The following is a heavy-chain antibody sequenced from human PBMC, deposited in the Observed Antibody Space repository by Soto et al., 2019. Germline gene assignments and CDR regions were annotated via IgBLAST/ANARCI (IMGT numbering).Heavy chain of an antibody. D-gene: IGHD4-17*01. CDR3: AKYIFYCYGDQRDLHSFRGQRSFDL. CDR1: GFIFGQYS. CDR2: ISWNSGAV. V-gene: IGHV3-9*01. Sequence: AASGFIFGQYSMLGCRQAPGKGTKWVSSISWNSGAVGYAASVRGRFTISRDNARNSLFLQMNSLRPEDTALYYCAKYIFYCYGDQRDLHSFRGQRSFDL. J-gene: IGHJ2*01.